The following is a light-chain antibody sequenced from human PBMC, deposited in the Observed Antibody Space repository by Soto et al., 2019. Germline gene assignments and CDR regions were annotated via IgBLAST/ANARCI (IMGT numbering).Light chain of an antibody. Sequence: QSVLTQPASVSGSPGQSITISCTGTSSDVGAYNYVSWYQQHSGKAPKLIIYEVTNRPSGVSNRFSASKSGNTASLTIFELQAEDEADYYCSSYTSSSSWVFGGGTKVTVL. CDR2: EVT. CDR1: SSDVGAYNY. J-gene: IGLJ3*02. V-gene: IGLV2-14*01. CDR3: SSYTSSSSWV.